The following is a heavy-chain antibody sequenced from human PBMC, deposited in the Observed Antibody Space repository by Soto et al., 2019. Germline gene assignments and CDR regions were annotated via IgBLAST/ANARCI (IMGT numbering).Heavy chain of an antibody. V-gene: IGHV1-2*02. Sequence: ASVKVSCKASGYTFTDYYMHWVRQAPGQGLEWMGWINPNSGGTNYAQKFQGRVTMTRDTSISTAYMELSRLRSDDTAVYYCARKLELRGSYXHYYDMDVWGQGTTVTVSS. CDR1: GYTFTDYY. CDR3: ARKLELRGSYXHYYDMDV. D-gene: IGHD1-7*01. CDR2: INPNSGGT. J-gene: IGHJ6*02.